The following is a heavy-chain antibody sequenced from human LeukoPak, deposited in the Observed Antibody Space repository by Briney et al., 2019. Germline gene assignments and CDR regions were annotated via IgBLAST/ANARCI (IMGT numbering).Heavy chain of an antibody. CDR3: ARGVTTETLDY. D-gene: IGHD4-11*01. V-gene: IGHV3-21*01. CDR2: ISTSSNYI. Sequence: GGSLRLSCTASGFTFSTYNMNWVRQAPGKGLEWVSSISTSSNYIYYADSVKGRFTISRDNAKNSLYLQMNSLRVEDTDVYYCARGVTTETLDYWGQGTLVTVSS. CDR1: GFTFSTYN. J-gene: IGHJ4*02.